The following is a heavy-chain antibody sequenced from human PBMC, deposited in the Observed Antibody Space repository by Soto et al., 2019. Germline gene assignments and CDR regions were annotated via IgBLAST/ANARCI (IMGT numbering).Heavy chain of an antibody. CDR1: GFTFSSRP. CDR2: LNDHGANT. V-gene: IGHV3-23*01. CDR3: VSWVAAHFDY. Sequence: GGSLRLSCAASGFTFSSRPMTWARQAPGKGLEWVSTLNDHGANTHYADSVTGRFTISRDNSRNPVDLQTHSLRAEDTALYYSVSWVAAHFDYWGQGILVTVSS. D-gene: IGHD2-15*01. J-gene: IGHJ4*02.